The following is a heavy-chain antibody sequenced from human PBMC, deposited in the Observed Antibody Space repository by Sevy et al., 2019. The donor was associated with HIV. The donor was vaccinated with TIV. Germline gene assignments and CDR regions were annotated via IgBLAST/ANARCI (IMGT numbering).Heavy chain of an antibody. CDR1: GGSISGHY. CDR3: ARGGALTYYDTSGFQNYFDS. D-gene: IGHD3-22*01. J-gene: IGHJ4*02. Sequence: SETLSLTCTVSGGSISGHYWGWIRQSPGKGLEWIAYMYDSGSSNYNTSLRSRVTISVDTSKNQISLRLSSVTAADTAVYYCARGGALTYYDTSGFQNYFDSWGQGTLVTVSS. CDR2: MYDSGSS. V-gene: IGHV4-59*11.